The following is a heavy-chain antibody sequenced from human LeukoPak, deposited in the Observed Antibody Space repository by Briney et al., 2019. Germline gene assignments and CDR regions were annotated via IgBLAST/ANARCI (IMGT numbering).Heavy chain of an antibody. J-gene: IGHJ4*02. CDR1: GFTFSNYA. CDR3: AKDLSVAVAGLGFDY. D-gene: IGHD6-19*01. CDR2: ISGGGSTT. V-gene: IGHV3-23*01. Sequence: PGGSLRLSCVVSGFTFSNYAMSWVRQAPGKGLEWVSVISGGGSTTYYADSVKGRFTISRDNSKNTLYLQMNSLRAEDTAVYYCAKDLSVAVAGLGFDYWGQGTLVTVSS.